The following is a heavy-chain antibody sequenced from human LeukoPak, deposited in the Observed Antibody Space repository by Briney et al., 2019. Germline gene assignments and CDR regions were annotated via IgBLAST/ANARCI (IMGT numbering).Heavy chain of an antibody. J-gene: IGHJ4*02. Sequence: SGTLSLTCAVYGGSFSDYYWSWIRQPPGKGLEWIGEINHGGSTNYNLSLKSRVTILVDTSKNQFPLKVNSVTAADTAVYYCARRSYSTTWHFDYWSRGTLVTVSS. D-gene: IGHD6-13*01. CDR2: INHGGST. V-gene: IGHV4-34*01. CDR3: ARRSYSTTWHFDY. CDR1: GGSFSDYY.